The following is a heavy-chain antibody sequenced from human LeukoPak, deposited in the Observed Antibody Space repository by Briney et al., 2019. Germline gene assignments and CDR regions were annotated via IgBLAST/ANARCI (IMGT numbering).Heavy chain of an antibody. V-gene: IGHV3-73*01. J-gene: IGHJ4*02. Sequence: GGSLRLSCAASGFTFSGSSIHWVRQASGKGLEWVGLIRTQANIYATAYAASVTGRFTISRDDSKDTSYLQMNSLRAEDTAVYYCARGGSYTTGVPDYWGQGTLVTVSS. CDR1: GFTFSGSS. CDR3: ARGGSYTTGVPDY. CDR2: IRTQANIYAT. D-gene: IGHD1-26*01.